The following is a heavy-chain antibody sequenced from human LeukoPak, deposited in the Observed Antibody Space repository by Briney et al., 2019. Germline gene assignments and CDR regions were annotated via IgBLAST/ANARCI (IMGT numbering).Heavy chain of an antibody. D-gene: IGHD1-7*01. Sequence: LETLSLTCTVSGGSISSYYWSWIRQPPGKGLEWIGYIYYSGSTNYNPSLKSRVTISVDTSKNQFSLKLSSVTAADTAVYYCARDLAGTTGWFDPWGQGTLVTVSS. V-gene: IGHV4-59*01. J-gene: IGHJ5*02. CDR3: ARDLAGTTGWFDP. CDR1: GGSISSYY. CDR2: IYYSGST.